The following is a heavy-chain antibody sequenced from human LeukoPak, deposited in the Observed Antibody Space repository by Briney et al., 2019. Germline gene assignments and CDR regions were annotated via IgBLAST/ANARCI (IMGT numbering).Heavy chain of an antibody. CDR1: SGSIGSYY. J-gene: IGHJ5*02. Sequence: TSETLSLTCTVSSGSIGSYYWSWIRQPPGKGLEWIGYIYYTGSTDYNPSLKSRVTISVDTSKNQFSLKLSSVTAADTAVYYCARVVGSSSVWFDPWGQGTLVTVSS. CDR2: IYYTGST. V-gene: IGHV4-59*01. CDR3: ARVVGSSSVWFDP. D-gene: IGHD6-6*01.